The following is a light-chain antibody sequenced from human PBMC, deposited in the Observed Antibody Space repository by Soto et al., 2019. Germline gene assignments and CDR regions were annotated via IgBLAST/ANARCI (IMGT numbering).Light chain of an antibody. V-gene: IGLV2-14*01. CDR1: SSDVGGYNY. Sequence: QSALTQPASVSGSPGQSITISCTGTSSDVGGYNYVSWYQQHPGKAPKLMIYEVSNRPSGVSNRFSGSKSGNTASLTISGLQAEDEADYYCSSYTSSSTAGFGGGTTLTVL. J-gene: IGLJ2*01. CDR3: SSYTSSSTAG. CDR2: EVS.